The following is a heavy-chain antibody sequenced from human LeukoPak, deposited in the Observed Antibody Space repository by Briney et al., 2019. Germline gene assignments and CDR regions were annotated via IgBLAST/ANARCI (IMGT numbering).Heavy chain of an antibody. Sequence: GGSLRLSCAASGFTFSYYYMSWIRQAPARGLEWVSYFSSSNSYTNYADSVKGRCTLSRKNAKNSLYLQMNSLRAEDTGVYYCAVDYYGSGSPPDYWGQGTLVTVSS. V-gene: IGHV3-11*06. J-gene: IGHJ4*02. D-gene: IGHD3-10*01. CDR2: FSSSNSYT. CDR3: AVDYYGSGSPPDY. CDR1: GFTFSYYY.